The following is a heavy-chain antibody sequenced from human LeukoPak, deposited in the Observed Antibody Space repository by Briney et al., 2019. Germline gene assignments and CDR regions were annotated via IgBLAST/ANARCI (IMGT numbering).Heavy chain of an antibody. V-gene: IGHV3-30-3*01. J-gene: IGHJ4*02. D-gene: IGHD4-17*01. CDR1: GFTFSSYA. CDR3: ARDAAVDGDYLDY. CDR2: ISYDGSNK. Sequence: GRSLRLSCAASGFTFSSYAMHWVRQAPGKGLEWVAVISYDGSNKYYADSVKGRFTISRDNSKNTLYLQMNSLRAEDTAVYYCARDAAVDGDYLDYWGQGTLVTVSP.